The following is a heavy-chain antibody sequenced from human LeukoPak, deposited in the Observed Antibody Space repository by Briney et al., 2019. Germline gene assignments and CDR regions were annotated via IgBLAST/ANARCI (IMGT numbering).Heavy chain of an antibody. CDR3: AKNAASGYGSDYFDY. CDR1: GFTLSNYA. J-gene: IGHJ4*02. D-gene: IGHD1-1*01. CDR2: ISGGRGST. Sequence: PGGSLRLSCAASGFTLSNYAMSWLRQAPGKGLEWVSLISGGRGSTYYADSVKGRFIISRDNSKNTLYLQMNTLRAEDTALYYCAKNAASGYGSDYFDYWGQGTLVTVSS. V-gene: IGHV3-23*01.